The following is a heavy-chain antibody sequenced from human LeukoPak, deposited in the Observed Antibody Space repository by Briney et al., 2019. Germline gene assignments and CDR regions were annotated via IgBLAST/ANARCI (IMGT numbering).Heavy chain of an antibody. J-gene: IGHJ4*02. D-gene: IGHD2-15*01. V-gene: IGHV4-59*01. Sequence: SETLSLTCTVSGVSISPSYWSWVRQSPRKELEFIGYIYYDGTTKYNPSLKSRVAISVDTSKNQFSLKLNSVTAADTAVYYCAGQIVGRSGCRYWGQGTLVTVSS. CDR3: AGQIVGRSGCRY. CDR2: IYYDGTT. CDR1: GVSISPSY.